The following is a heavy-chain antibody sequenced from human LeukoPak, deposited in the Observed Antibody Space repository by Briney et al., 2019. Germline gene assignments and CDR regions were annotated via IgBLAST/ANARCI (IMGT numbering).Heavy chain of an antibody. D-gene: IGHD4-17*01. CDR2: IKQDGSDK. V-gene: IGHV3-7*03. CDR3: AREPYGDYFDY. J-gene: IGHJ4*02. CDR1: GFTFSSYW. Sequence: GGSLRLSCPASGFTFSSYWMSWVRQAPGKGLEWVANIKQDGSDKYYVDSVKGRFTISRDNAKNSLYLQMNSLRAEDTAVYYCAREPYGDYFDYWAREPWSPSPQ.